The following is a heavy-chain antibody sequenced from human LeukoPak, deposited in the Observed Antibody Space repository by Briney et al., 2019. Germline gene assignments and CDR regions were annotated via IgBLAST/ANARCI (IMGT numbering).Heavy chain of an antibody. CDR3: AKDRVDGSGSQFES. CDR2: ISGSGAMT. V-gene: IGHV3-23*01. D-gene: IGHD3-10*01. Sequence: PGGSLRLSCAASGFTLSNHAMIWARQAPGKGLEWVSSISGSGAMTYYADSVKGRFTISRDNAMDTLYLHMNSLRADDTAVYYCAKDRVDGSGSQFESWGQGSLVIVSS. CDR1: GFTLSNHA. J-gene: IGHJ4*02.